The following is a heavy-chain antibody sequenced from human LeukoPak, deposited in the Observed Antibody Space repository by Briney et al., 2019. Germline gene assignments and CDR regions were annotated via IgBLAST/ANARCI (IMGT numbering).Heavy chain of an antibody. Sequence: GGSLRLSCAASGFTFSTYSMSWVRQTPGKGLECVSVVTGSGGDTYYTGSVNGRFTISRDNSKNTLYLQMNSLRAEDTAVYYCARGTLEHCSGASCYPLDSWGQGTLVTVSS. V-gene: IGHV3-23*01. CDR2: VTGSGGDT. J-gene: IGHJ5*01. CDR1: GFTFSTYS. D-gene: IGHD2-15*01. CDR3: ARGTLEHCSGASCYPLDS.